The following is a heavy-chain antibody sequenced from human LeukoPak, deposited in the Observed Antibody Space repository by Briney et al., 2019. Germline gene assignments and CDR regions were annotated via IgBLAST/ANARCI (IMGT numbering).Heavy chain of an antibody. J-gene: IGHJ3*02. Sequence: SETLSLTCTVSGGSISSYYWSWIRQPPGKGLEWIGYIYYSGSTNYNPSLKSRVTISVDTSKNQFSLKLSSVTAADTAVYYCASATLSGDYYDSSGYYPPNAFDIWGQGTMVTVSP. CDR3: ASATLSGDYYDSSGYYPPNAFDI. D-gene: IGHD3-22*01. CDR1: GGSISSYY. CDR2: IYYSGST. V-gene: IGHV4-59*01.